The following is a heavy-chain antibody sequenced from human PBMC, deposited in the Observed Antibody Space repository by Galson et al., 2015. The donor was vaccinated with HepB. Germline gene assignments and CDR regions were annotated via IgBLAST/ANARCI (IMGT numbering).Heavy chain of an antibody. V-gene: IGHV1-46*03. CDR2: LNPNTGTT. CDR3: SRDLGSASGYQYFGMHV. J-gene: IGHJ6*02. Sequence: SVKVSCKASGYTFTSYHIHWVRQAPEQGLEWMGILNPNTGTTSYAQHFKGRGTLTHDTSTSTAYMDLSSLSFDDTTVYYCSRDLGSASGYQYFGMHVWGQGTAVTVSS. CDR1: GYTFTSYH. D-gene: IGHD6-13*01.